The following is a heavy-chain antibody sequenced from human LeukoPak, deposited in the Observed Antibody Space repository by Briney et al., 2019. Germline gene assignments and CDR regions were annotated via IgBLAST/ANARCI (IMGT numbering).Heavy chain of an antibody. CDR2: IDPSDSYT. J-gene: IGHJ6*04. D-gene: IGHD4/OR15-4a*01. Sequence: GASLKISCKGSGYSFTSYWISWVRQLPGKGLEWMGRIDPSDSYTDYSPSFQGHVTISADKSISTAYLQWSSLKASDTAMYYCARHQTGASYYYGMDVWGKGTTVTVSS. V-gene: IGHV5-10-1*01. CDR1: GYSFTSYW. CDR3: ARHQTGASYYYGMDV.